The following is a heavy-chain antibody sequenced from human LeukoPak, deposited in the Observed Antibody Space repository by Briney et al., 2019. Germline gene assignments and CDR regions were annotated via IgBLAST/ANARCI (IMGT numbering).Heavy chain of an antibody. Sequence: YPGGSLRLSCAASGFTVSSKYMSWVRQAPGKGLEWVSIIHSGVRTYYADSVKGRFVISRDNSKNTLYLQMNSLRVEDTAVYYCARGSAYDYGFPDYWGQGTLVTVSS. D-gene: IGHD4-17*01. J-gene: IGHJ4*02. CDR2: IHSGVRT. CDR1: GFTVSSKY. CDR3: ARGSAYDYGFPDY. V-gene: IGHV3-53*01.